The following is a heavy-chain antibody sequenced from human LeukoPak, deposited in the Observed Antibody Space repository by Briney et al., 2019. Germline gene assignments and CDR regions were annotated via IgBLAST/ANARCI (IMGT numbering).Heavy chain of an antibody. D-gene: IGHD1-26*01. CDR1: GFIFSDYW. Sequence: GGSLRLSCAASGFIFSDYWMHWVRQAPGKGLVWVSRINTDGGFTRYADSVQGRFVISRDTAKNTLFLQMNSLRAEDTAVYYCAREAKVGGALQYWGQGILVTVSS. CDR2: INTDGGFT. CDR3: AREAKVGGALQY. J-gene: IGHJ4*02. V-gene: IGHV3-74*01.